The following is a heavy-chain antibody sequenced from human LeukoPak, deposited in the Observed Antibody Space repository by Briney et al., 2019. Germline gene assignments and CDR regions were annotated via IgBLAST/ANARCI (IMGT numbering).Heavy chain of an antibody. D-gene: IGHD3-3*01. CDR2: INNSGSA. V-gene: IGHV4-59*12. J-gene: IGHJ3*02. CDR3: ARDCVEVGVVTTVPFDI. CDR1: GGSISSCC. Sequence: PSETLSLTCTVSGGSISSCCWSWIRQPPGKGLEWIGYINNSGSANYSPSLKRRVTISVDRSKNQFSLKLSSVTAADTAVYYCARDCVEVGVVTTVPFDIWGQGTMVTVSS.